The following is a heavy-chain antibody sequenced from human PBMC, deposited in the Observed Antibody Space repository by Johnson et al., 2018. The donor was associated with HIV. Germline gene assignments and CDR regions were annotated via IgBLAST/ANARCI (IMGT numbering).Heavy chain of an antibody. CDR3: ARGSGYTHDNDDVYLLQAFDI. Sequence: QVQLVESGGGVVQPGRSLRLSCAAPGFNFSNYSMHWVRQAPGKGLEWVGFISFDGSNTHYADSVRGRFTISRDNSKNTLYLQMNGLRIESTAIYYCARGSGYTHDNDDVYLLQAFDIWGQGTMVTVSS. V-gene: IGHV3-30-3*01. D-gene: IGHD3-16*01. CDR2: ISFDGSNT. J-gene: IGHJ3*02. CDR1: GFNFSNYS.